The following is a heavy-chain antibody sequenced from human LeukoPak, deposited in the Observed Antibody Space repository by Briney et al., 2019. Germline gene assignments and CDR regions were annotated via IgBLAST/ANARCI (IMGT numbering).Heavy chain of an antibody. D-gene: IGHD3-22*01. J-gene: IGHJ4*02. CDR3: GGHDSSGRLDY. Sequence: ASVKVSCKASGGTFSSYVLSWVRQAPGQGLEWMGRIIPVFGTANYAQKFEDRVTITTDETTSTAYMELSSLRSEDTAVYYCGGHDSSGRLDYWGQGTLVTVSS. V-gene: IGHV1-69*05. CDR1: GGTFSSYV. CDR2: IIPVFGTA.